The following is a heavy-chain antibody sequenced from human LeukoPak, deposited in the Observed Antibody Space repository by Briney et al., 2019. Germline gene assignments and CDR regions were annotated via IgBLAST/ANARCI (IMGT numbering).Heavy chain of an antibody. CDR2: INHSGST. D-gene: IGHD2-15*01. V-gene: IGHV4-34*01. CDR3: ASVCSGGSCYAMSALDI. J-gene: IGHJ3*02. CDR1: GGSFSGYY. Sequence: KPSETLSLTCAVSGGSFSGYYWSWIRQPPRKGLEWIGEINHSGSTNYNPSLKSRVTISVDTSKNQFSLKMSSVTAADTAVYYCASVCSGGSCYAMSALDIWGQGTMVTVSS.